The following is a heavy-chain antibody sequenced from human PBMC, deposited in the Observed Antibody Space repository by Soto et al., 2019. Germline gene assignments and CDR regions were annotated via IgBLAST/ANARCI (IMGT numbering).Heavy chain of an antibody. Sequence: ASVKVSCKASGYTFTGYYMHWVRQAPGQGLEWMGWMNPNSGNTNYAQKLQGRVTMTTDTSTSTAYMELRSLRSDDTAVYYCARERGDSSGYYYYYYGMDVWGQGTTVTVSS. D-gene: IGHD3-22*01. J-gene: IGHJ6*02. CDR3: ARERGDSSGYYYYYYGMDV. CDR2: MNPNSGNT. V-gene: IGHV1-18*04. CDR1: GYTFTGYY.